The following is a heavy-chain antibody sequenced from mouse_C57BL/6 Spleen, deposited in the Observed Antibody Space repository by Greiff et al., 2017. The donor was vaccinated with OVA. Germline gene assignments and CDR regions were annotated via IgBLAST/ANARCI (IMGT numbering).Heavy chain of an antibody. D-gene: IGHD1-1*01. V-gene: IGHV5-6*01. J-gene: IGHJ1*03. Sequence: EVQLKESGGDLVKPGGSLKLSCAASGFTFSSYGMSWVRQTPDKRLEWVATISSGGSYNYYPDSVQGRFTISRDNAKNTLYLQMRSLKSEDTAMYYCARQGYNGGSKYWYFDGWGKGTTVTVST. CDR1: GFTFSSYG. CDR2: ISSGGSYN. CDR3: ARQGYNGGSKYWYFDG.